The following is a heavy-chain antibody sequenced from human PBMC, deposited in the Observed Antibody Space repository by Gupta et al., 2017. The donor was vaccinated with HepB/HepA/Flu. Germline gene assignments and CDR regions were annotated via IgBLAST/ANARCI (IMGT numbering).Heavy chain of an antibody. CDR2: ISSSSSTI. CDR1: GFTFSSYS. V-gene: IGHV3-48*02. D-gene: IGHD2-2*01. J-gene: IGHJ6*03. Sequence: EVQLVESGGGLVQPGGSLRLSCAASGFTFSSYSMNWVRQAPGKGLEWVSYISSSSSTIYYADSVKGRFTISRDNAKNSLYLQMNSLRDEDTAVYYCARGGDCSSTSCHYYYYYYYMDVWGKGTTVTVSS. CDR3: ARGGDCSSTSCHYYYYYYYMDV.